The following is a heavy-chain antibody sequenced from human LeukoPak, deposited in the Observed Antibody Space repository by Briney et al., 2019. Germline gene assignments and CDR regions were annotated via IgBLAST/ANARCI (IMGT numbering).Heavy chain of an antibody. V-gene: IGHV4-34*01. CDR3: AGDCSSTSRPDV. J-gene: IGHJ6*02. Sequence: SETLSLTCAVYGGSFSGYYWSWNRQPPGKGLEWIGEINHSGSTNYNPSLKSRVTISVDTSKNQFSLKLSSVTAADTAVYYCAGDCSSTSRPDVWGQGTTVTVSS. D-gene: IGHD2-2*01. CDR2: INHSGST. CDR1: GGSFSGYY.